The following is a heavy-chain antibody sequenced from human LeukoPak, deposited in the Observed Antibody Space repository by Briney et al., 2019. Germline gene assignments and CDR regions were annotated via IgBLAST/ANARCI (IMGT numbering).Heavy chain of an antibody. CDR3: ARVSSRAEMATIFFDY. V-gene: IGHV1-46*01. CDR1: GYTFTSYY. D-gene: IGHD5-24*01. CDR2: INPSGGST. J-gene: IGHJ4*02. Sequence: ASVKVSCKASGYTFTSYYMHWVRQAPGQGLEWMGIINPSGGSTSYAQKFQGRVTMTRDTSTSTVYMELSSLRSEDTAVYYCARVSSRAEMATIFFDYWGQGTLVTVSS.